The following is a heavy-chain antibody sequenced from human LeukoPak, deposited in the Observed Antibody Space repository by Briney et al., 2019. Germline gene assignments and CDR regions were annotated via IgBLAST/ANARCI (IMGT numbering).Heavy chain of an antibody. V-gene: IGHV3-33*08. J-gene: IGHJ4*02. Sequence: GGSLRLSCSVSGFTFSSYGMHWVRQAPGKGLEWGAVIWYDGSNKYYADSVKGRFTISRDNSKNPLYLQMNSLRAEDTAVYYCARGKDYYDSSGYYPPSYWGQGTLVTVSS. CDR2: IWYDGSNK. CDR1: GFTFSSYG. D-gene: IGHD3-22*01. CDR3: ARGKDYYDSSGYYPPSY.